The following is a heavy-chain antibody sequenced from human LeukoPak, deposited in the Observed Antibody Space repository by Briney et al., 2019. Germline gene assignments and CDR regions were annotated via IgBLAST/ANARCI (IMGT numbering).Heavy chain of an antibody. Sequence: GGSLRLSCAASGSTFSTYTINWVRQAPGKGLELVSYISSSSSTIYYADSVRGRFTISRDNAKNSVYVQMNSLRAEDTAVYYCARVSEYGVRGRNYYFDYWGQGTLVTASS. D-gene: IGHD3-10*01. CDR1: GSTFSTYT. J-gene: IGHJ4*02. CDR3: ARVSEYGVRGRNYYFDY. V-gene: IGHV3-48*01. CDR2: ISSSSSTI.